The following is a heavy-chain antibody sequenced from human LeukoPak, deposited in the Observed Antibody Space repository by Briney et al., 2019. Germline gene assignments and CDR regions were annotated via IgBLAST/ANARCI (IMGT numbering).Heavy chain of an antibody. CDR2: INAGNGNT. D-gene: IGHD7-27*01. J-gene: IGHJ4*02. Sequence: ASVKVSRKASGYTFTGYAIQWVRQAPGQSLEWMGWINAGNGNTKYSQKFQGRVTITRDTSANTVYMELSSLRSEDTAVYYCARGPLGRNGDYFDYWGQGTLVTVSS. CDR3: ARGPLGRNGDYFDY. CDR1: GYTFTGYA. V-gene: IGHV1-3*01.